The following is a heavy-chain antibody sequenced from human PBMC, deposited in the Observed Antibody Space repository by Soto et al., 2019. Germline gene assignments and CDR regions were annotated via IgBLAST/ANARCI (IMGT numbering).Heavy chain of an antibody. V-gene: IGHV3-15*07. Sequence: GGSLRRSCAASGFPVSNALIKWVRQAPGKGLEWVGRIKSKTDGGTTDFAAPVKGRFAISRDDSKNMVYLQMNSLKTEDTAVYYCPKDSYITIVKFVFEYWVHGPLVT. CDR2: IKSKTDGGTT. CDR3: PKDSYITIVKFVFEY. CDR1: GFPVSNAL. D-gene: IGHD1-20*01. J-gene: IGHJ4*01.